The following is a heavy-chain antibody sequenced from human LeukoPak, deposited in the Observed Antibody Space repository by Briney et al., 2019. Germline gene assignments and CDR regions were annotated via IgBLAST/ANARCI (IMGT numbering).Heavy chain of an antibody. V-gene: IGHV4-39*01. D-gene: IGHD5-18*01. Sequence: SETLSLTCTVSGGSISSSSYYWGWIRQPPGKGLEWIGSIYYSGDTYYNPSLKSRVTISVDTSKNQFSLNLSSVTAADTAVYYCARGAGIQLWLPFDYWGQGTLVTVSS. J-gene: IGHJ4*02. CDR3: ARGAGIQLWLPFDY. CDR2: IYYSGDT. CDR1: GGSISSSSYY.